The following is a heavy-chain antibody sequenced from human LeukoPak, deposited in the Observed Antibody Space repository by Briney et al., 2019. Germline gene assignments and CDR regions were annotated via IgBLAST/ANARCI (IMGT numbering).Heavy chain of an antibody. Sequence: GGSLRLSCVASGLPIGDFAMHWVRQAPGQGREWVSLISGDGVSTFFADSVKGRFTISRDNAKNSLYLQMNSLRDEDTAVYYCARDVRWLRFVFDHWGQGIPVTVSS. CDR3: ARDVRWLRFVFDH. CDR1: GLPIGDFA. CDR2: ISGDGVST. J-gene: IGHJ4*02. D-gene: IGHD5-12*01. V-gene: IGHV3-43*02.